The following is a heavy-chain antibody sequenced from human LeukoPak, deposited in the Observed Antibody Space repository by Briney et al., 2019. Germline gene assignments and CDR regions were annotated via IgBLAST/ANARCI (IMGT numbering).Heavy chain of an antibody. CDR2: IWYDGSNE. D-gene: IGHD3-22*01. CDR1: GLTFSSYG. Sequence: PGGSLRLSCAASGLTFSSYGMHWVRQAPGKGLEWVAVIWYDGSNEYYTDSVKGRFAISRDNSENTLYLQMNSLSAEDTAVYYCARDRDSSGYNYYFDFWGQGTLVTVSS. J-gene: IGHJ4*02. CDR3: ARDRDSSGYNYYFDF. V-gene: IGHV3-33*01.